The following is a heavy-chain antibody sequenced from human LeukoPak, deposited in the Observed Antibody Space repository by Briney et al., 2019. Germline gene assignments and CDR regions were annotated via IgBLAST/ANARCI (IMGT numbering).Heavy chain of an antibody. V-gene: IGHV3-48*04. J-gene: IGHJ4*02. CDR3: ARALGYCSGGSCTYYFDY. Sequence: PGGSLRLSCAASGFTFSSFSMNWVRQAPGKGLEWVSYIRSGGTNTDYTGSVKGRFTISRDNAKNSLYLQMNSLRAEDTAVYYCARALGYCSGGSCTYYFDYWGQGTLVTVSS. CDR1: GFTFSSFS. D-gene: IGHD2-15*01. CDR2: IRSGGTNT.